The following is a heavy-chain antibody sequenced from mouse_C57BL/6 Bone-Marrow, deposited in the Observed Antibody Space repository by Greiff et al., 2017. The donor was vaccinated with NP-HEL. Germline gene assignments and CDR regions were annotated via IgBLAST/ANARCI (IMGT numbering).Heavy chain of an antibody. D-gene: IGHD2-4*01. CDR1: GYTFTSYW. J-gene: IGHJ3*01. CDR3: ARRGYDYDGDGFAY. V-gene: IGHV1-7*01. Sequence: QVQLQQSGAELAKPGASVKLSCKASGYTFTSYWLHWVKQRPGQGLEWIGYINPSSGYTKYNQKFKDKATLTADNSSSTAYRQLSSLTYEDSAVYYCARRGYDYDGDGFAYWGQGTLVTVSA. CDR2: INPSSGYT.